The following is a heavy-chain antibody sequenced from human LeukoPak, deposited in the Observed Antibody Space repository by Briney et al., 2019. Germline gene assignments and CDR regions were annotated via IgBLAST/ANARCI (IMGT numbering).Heavy chain of an antibody. CDR1: GSTFSDST. V-gene: IGHV3-73*01. CDR2: IRSKANSYAT. Sequence: GGSLRLSCAASGSTFSDSTMHWVRQASGKGLEWVGRIRSKANSYATAYAASVKGRFTVSRDDSKNTAYLQMNSLKTEDTAVYYCTRSNWGSGDYWGQGILVTVSS. J-gene: IGHJ4*02. CDR3: TRSNWGSGDY. D-gene: IGHD7-27*01.